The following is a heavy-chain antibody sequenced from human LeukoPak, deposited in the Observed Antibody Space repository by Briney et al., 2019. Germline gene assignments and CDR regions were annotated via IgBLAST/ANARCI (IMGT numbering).Heavy chain of an antibody. CDR2: ISGYKGET. CDR3: ARTPTISTRLWEGYNWLDP. CDR1: GYNYDRFD. J-gene: IGHJ5*02. Sequence: ASVKVSCKASGYNYDRFDINWVRQAPGQGLEWVGWISGYKGETKYAQKFQGRVNMTTDTSTTTVSMELRNLTPDDTAVYFCARTPTISTRLWEGYNWLDPWGQGTLVTVSS. V-gene: IGHV1-18*01. D-gene: IGHD1-26*01.